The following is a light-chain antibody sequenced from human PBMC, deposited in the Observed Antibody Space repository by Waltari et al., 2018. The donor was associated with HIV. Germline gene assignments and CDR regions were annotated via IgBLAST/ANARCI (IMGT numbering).Light chain of an antibody. Sequence: SYVLTQPPSVSVAPGQTAMITCGGNSVGRKTVHWYQQKPGQAPVLVVYDDSDRPSGIPERFSGSNSANSATLTISRVEDGDEADYYCQVYDGNSVIFAGGTKLTVL. V-gene: IGLV3-21*02. CDR3: QVYDGNSVI. CDR2: DDS. J-gene: IGLJ2*01. CDR1: SVGRKT.